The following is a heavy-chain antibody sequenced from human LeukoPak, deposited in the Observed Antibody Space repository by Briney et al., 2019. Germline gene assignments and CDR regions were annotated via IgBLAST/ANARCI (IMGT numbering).Heavy chain of an antibody. Sequence: PGGSLRLSCAASGFTFSNYEMHWVRQAPGKGLEWVSDISSSGSDIYYADSVKGRLTISRDNAKNSLYLHMNSLRAEDTAVYYCARDYGGSSPFDYWGQGTLVTVSS. CDR3: ARDYGGSSPFDY. D-gene: IGHD4-23*01. CDR2: ISSSGSDI. V-gene: IGHV3-48*03. CDR1: GFTFSNYE. J-gene: IGHJ4*02.